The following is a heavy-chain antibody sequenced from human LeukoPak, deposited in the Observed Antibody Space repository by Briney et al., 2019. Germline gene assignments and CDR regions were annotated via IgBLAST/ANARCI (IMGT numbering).Heavy chain of an antibody. J-gene: IGHJ5*02. D-gene: IGHD3-3*01. CDR3: ARDSHFEFWSGYENWFDP. CDR2: IISNGGRT. Sequence: GGSLRLSWALARFSPTINATHCVRQAPGGGMEYVSAIISNGGRTYYANSVKGRFTISTDNSKNTLYLQMGSLRGEDMAVYYCARDSHFEFWSGYENWFDPWGQGTLVTVSS. V-gene: IGHV3-64*01. CDR1: RFSPTINA.